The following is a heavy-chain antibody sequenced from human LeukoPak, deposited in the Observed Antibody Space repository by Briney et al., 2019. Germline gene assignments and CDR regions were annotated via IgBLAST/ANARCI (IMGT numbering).Heavy chain of an antibody. Sequence: SETLSLTCAVYGGSFSGYYWSWIRQPPGKGLEWIGEINHSGSTNYNPSLKSRVTISVDTSKNQFSLKLSSVTAADTAVYYCARTDSSGYYYVQWGQGTLVTVSS. D-gene: IGHD3-22*01. CDR1: GGSFSGYY. J-gene: IGHJ4*02. CDR3: ARTDSSGYYYVQ. V-gene: IGHV4-34*01. CDR2: INHSGST.